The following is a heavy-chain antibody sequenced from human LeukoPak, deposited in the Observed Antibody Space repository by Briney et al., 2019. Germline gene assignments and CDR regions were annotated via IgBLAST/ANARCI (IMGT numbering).Heavy chain of an antibody. V-gene: IGHV1-8*01. Sequence: GSVKVSCKASGYTFTCYDINWVRQATGQGLEWMGWMNPNSGNTGYAQKFQGRVTMTRNTSISTAYMELSSLRSEDTDVYYCARGHWGSRDAFDIWGQGTMVTVSS. D-gene: IGHD7-27*01. J-gene: IGHJ3*02. CDR3: ARGHWGSRDAFDI. CDR1: GYTFTCYD. CDR2: MNPNSGNT.